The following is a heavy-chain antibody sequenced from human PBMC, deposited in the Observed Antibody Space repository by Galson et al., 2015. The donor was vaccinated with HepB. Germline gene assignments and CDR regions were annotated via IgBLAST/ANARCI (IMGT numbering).Heavy chain of an antibody. Sequence: SLRLSCAASGFTFDDYGMSWVRQGPGKGLEWVSHINLNGGSTGYADSVKGRFTISIDNGKNSLLLQMNSLRDEDTALYYCVREGAAHGWFDPWGQGTLVTVSS. CDR1: GFTFDDYG. D-gene: IGHD6-13*01. J-gene: IGHJ5*02. CDR3: VREGAAHGWFDP. CDR2: INLNGGST. V-gene: IGHV3-20*04.